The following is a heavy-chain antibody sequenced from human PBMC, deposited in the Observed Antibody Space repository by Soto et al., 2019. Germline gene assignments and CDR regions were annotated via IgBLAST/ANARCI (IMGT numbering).Heavy chain of an antibody. Sequence: PGGSLRLSCAASGFTFSDYYMNGIRQAPGKGLEWVSYISGSGGTVYYAASVSGRLTISGDNAKNLLYLQMNSLRAEDTAVYYCGRDPGGYYYYSSGYFDYWGQGTLGSVSS. J-gene: IGHJ4*02. CDR3: GRDPGGYYYYSSGYFDY. CDR1: GFTFSDYY. D-gene: IGHD3-22*01. V-gene: IGHV3-11*01. CDR2: ISGSGGTV.